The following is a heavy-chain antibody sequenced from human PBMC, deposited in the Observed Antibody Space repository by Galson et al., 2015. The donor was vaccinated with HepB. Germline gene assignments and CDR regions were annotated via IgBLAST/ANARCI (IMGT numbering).Heavy chain of an antibody. CDR3: ARDGYSSGWYLNAFDI. D-gene: IGHD6-19*01. V-gene: IGHV3-20*04. Sequence: SLRLSCAASGFTFDDYGMSWVRQAPGKGLEWVSGINWNGGSTGYADSVKGRFTISRDNAKNSLYLQMNSLRAEDTALYYCARDGYSSGWYLNAFDIWGQGTMVTVSS. CDR1: GFTFDDYG. J-gene: IGHJ3*02. CDR2: INWNGGST.